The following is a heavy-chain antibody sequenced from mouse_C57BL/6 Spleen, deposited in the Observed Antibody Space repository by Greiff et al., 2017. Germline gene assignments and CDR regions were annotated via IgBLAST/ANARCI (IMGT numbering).Heavy chain of an antibody. Sequence: QVQLQQSGAELVKPGASVKISCKASGYAFSSYWMYWVKQRPGKGLEWIGQIYPGDGDTNYNGKFKGKATLTADKSSSTAYMQLSSLTSEDSAVYFCAVYGSSYHYYAMDYWGQGTSVTVSS. CDR2: IYPGDGDT. J-gene: IGHJ4*01. D-gene: IGHD1-1*01. V-gene: IGHV1-80*01. CDR1: GYAFSSYW. CDR3: AVYGSSYHYYAMDY.